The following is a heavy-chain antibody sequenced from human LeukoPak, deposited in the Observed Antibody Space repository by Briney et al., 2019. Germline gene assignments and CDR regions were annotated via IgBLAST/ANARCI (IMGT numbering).Heavy chain of an antibody. J-gene: IGHJ6*03. CDR3: ARLDRADYSTSPVPYFNYYMNA. V-gene: IGHV3-23*01. D-gene: IGHD6-13*01. CDR1: GFTFSSYA. CDR2: ISGSGGST. Sequence: GGSLRLSCAASGFTFSSYAMSWVRQAPGKGLEWVSAISGSGGSTYYADSVKGRFTISRDNSKNTLYLQMNSLRAEDTAVYYCARLDRADYSTSPVPYFNYYMNAWDKGTTVIVSS.